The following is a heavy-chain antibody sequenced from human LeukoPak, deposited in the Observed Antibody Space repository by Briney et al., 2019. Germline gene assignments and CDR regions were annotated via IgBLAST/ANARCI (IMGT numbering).Heavy chain of an antibody. CDR3: ARNSSSYNTGGFDY. V-gene: IGHV4-39*01. J-gene: IGHJ4*02. Sequence: PSETLTLTCTVSGASMRGSTYYWAWIRQTPGKGLEWIGSIYYGGSTHYTPSLKSRVTMSVDTSKNQFSLRVSSVTAADTAVYYCARNSSSYNTGGFDYWGQGILVTVSS. D-gene: IGHD1-1*01. CDR2: IYYGGST. CDR1: GASMRGSTYY.